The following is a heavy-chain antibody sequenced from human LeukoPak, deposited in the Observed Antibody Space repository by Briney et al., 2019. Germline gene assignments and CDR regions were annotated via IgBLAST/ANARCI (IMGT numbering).Heavy chain of an antibody. J-gene: IGHJ4*02. CDR1: GFTFSSYW. V-gene: IGHV3-7*01. CDR2: IKQDGSEK. D-gene: IGHD6-13*01. CDR3: AAADSFDY. Sequence: PGGSLRLSCAASGFTFSSYWMSCVRQAPGEGLEWVANIKQDGSEKYYVDSVKGRFTISRDNAKNSLYLQMNSLRAEDTAVYYCAAADSFDYWGQGILVTVSS.